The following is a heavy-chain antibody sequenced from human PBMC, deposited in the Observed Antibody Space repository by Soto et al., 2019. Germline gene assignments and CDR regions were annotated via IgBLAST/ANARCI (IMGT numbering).Heavy chain of an antibody. D-gene: IGHD3-9*01. Sequence: DVQLVESGGGFIQPGESLRLSCAASGFTFSVHSMNWVRRAPGKGLEWVSYISSTSSARYYADSVRGRFTISRDNVKYSLYLQMKSLTDEDTAVYYCARDSDIYYGMDVWGQGTTVTVSS. CDR1: GFTFSVHS. CDR2: ISSTSSAR. CDR3: ARDSDIYYGMDV. V-gene: IGHV3-48*02. J-gene: IGHJ6*02.